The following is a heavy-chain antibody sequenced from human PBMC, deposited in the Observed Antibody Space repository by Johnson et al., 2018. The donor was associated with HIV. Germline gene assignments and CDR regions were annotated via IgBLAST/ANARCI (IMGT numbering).Heavy chain of an antibody. J-gene: IGHJ3*02. Sequence: VQLVESGGGLVQPGGSLRLSCEASGFTVSSNYMSWVRQAPGKGLEWVSAISGSGGSTYYADSVKGRFTISRDNARNSLFLQMNSLRAEDTAVYYCARIPGSGGEHDAFDIWGQGTLVTVSS. CDR3: ARIPGSGGEHDAFDI. V-gene: IGHV3-23*04. D-gene: IGHD6-19*01. CDR1: GFTVSSNY. CDR2: ISGSGGST.